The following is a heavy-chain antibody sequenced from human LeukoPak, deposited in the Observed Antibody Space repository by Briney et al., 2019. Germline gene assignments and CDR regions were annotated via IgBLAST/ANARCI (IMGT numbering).Heavy chain of an antibody. V-gene: IGHV4-59*01. D-gene: IGHD3-22*01. CDR1: GGSISSYY. Sequence: PSETLSLTCTVSGGSISSYYWSWIRQPPGKGLEWIGYVYYSGSTNYNPSLKSRVTISVDTSKNQFSLKLTSVTAADTAVYYCARDRGKVVIATYWYFDLWGRGTLVTVSS. J-gene: IGHJ2*01. CDR3: ARDRGKVVIATYWYFDL. CDR2: VYYSGST.